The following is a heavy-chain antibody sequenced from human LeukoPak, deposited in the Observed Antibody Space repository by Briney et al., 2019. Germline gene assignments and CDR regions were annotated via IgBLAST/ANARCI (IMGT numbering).Heavy chain of an antibody. CDR1: GGSISSYY. CDR2: IYFSGST. J-gene: IGHJ4*02. Sequence: KPSETLSLTCTVSGGSISSYYWSWIRQPAGKGMEWIGRIYFSGSTDYNPSLKSRATISVDTSKNQFSLKLSSVTAADTAVYYCAREGDYYDTSGTLDYWGQGTLVTVSS. V-gene: IGHV4-4*07. D-gene: IGHD3-22*01. CDR3: AREGDYYDTSGTLDY.